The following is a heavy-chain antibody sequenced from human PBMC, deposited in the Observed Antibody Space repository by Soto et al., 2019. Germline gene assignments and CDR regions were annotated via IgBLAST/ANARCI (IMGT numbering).Heavy chain of an antibody. J-gene: IGHJ4*02. CDR3: TRRSEYDSGGYYYAYDY. CDR2: IRSKANNFAT. V-gene: IGHV3-73*01. D-gene: IGHD3-22*01. CDR1: GFTFNDSA. Sequence: GGSLRLSCAASGFTFNDSAMHWVRQASGKGLEWLGRIRSKANNFATAYAASVKGRFTISRDDAKNTVYLQMNSLNSEDTAVYYCTRRSEYDSGGYYYAYDYWGQGTQVTVSS.